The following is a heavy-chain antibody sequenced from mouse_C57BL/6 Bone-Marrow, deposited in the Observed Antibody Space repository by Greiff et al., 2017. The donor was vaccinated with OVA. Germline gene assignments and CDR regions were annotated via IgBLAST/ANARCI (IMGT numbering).Heavy chain of an antibody. V-gene: IGHV7-3*01. Sequence: EVKVVESGGGLVQPGGSLSLSCAASGFTFTDYYMSWVRQPPGKALEWLGFIRNKANGYTTEYSSSVKGRFPISRAHSQRILYLHMNALRAEDSATYYCARSPHLGSSYWNFDVWGTGTTVTVSS. CDR1: GFTFTDYY. CDR2: IRNKANGYTT. CDR3: ARSPHLGSSYWNFDV. D-gene: IGHD1-1*01. J-gene: IGHJ1*03.